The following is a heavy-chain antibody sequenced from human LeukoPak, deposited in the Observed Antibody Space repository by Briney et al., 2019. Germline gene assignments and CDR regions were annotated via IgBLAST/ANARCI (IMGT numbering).Heavy chain of an antibody. CDR2: FDPEDGET. V-gene: IGHV1-24*01. J-gene: IGHJ4*02. D-gene: IGHD3-22*01. CDR1: GYTLTELS. Sequence: GASVKVSCKVSGYTLTELSMHWVRQAPGKGLEWMGGFDPEDGETIYAQKFQGRVTMTEDTSTDTAYMELSSLRSEDTAVHYCATIMRYYDSSGKGFDYWGQGTLVTVSS. CDR3: ATIMRYYDSSGKGFDY.